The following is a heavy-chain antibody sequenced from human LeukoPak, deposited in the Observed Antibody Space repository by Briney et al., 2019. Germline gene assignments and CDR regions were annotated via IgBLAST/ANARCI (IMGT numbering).Heavy chain of an antibody. D-gene: IGHD3-22*01. J-gene: IGHJ4*02. CDR2: ISYDGSNK. CDR1: GFTFSSYA. V-gene: IGHV3-30*04. Sequence: PGRSLRLSCAASGFTFSSYAMHWVRQAPGKGLEWVAVISYDGSNKYYADSVKGRFTISRDNSKNMLYLQMNSLRAEDTAVYYCARAPPVVGGIDYWGQGTLVTVSS. CDR3: ARAPPVVGGIDY.